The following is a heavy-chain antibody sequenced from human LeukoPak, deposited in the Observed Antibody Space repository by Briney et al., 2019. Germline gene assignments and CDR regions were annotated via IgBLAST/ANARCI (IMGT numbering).Heavy chain of an antibody. V-gene: IGHV3-23*01. Sequence: GASLRLSCAASGFTFSNYAMSWVRQAQGPGLEWVSAITGDGGSTYYADSVKGRFTISRDNSKNTLYLQMNSLRAEDTALYYCAKWGDDYVLTGYYDSDYWGQGTLVTVSS. D-gene: IGHD3-9*01. CDR3: AKWGDDYVLTGYYDSDY. J-gene: IGHJ4*02. CDR1: GFTFSNYA. CDR2: ITGDGGST.